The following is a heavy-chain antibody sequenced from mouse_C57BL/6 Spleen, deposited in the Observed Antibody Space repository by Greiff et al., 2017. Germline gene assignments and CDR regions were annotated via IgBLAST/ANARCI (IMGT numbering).Heavy chain of an antibody. CDR1: GYTFTDYE. V-gene: IGHV1-15*01. Sequence: QVQLQQSGAELVRPGASVTLSCKASGYTFTDYEMHWVKQTPVHGLEWIGAIDPETGGTAYNQKFKGKAILTADKSSSTAYMELRSLTSEDSAVYYCTRGRGDYAMDYWGQGTSVTVSS. CDR2: IDPETGGT. CDR3: TRGRGDYAMDY. J-gene: IGHJ4*01.